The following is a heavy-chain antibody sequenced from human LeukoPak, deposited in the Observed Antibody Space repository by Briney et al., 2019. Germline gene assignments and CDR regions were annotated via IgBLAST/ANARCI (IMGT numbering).Heavy chain of an antibody. V-gene: IGHV4-34*01. CDR1: GGSLSGYY. Sequence: SETLSLTCAVYGGSLSGYYWSWIRQPPGKGLEWIGEINHSGSTNYNPSLKSRVTISVDTSKNQFSLKLSSVTAADTAVYYCARDPPLSFKYFDYWGQGTLVTVSS. J-gene: IGHJ4*02. CDR2: INHSGST. D-gene: IGHD3-3*02. CDR3: ARDPPLSFKYFDY.